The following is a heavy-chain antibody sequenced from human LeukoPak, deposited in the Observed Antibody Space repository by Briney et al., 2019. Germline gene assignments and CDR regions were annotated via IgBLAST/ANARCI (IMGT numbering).Heavy chain of an antibody. CDR1: GLTVNSKY. J-gene: IGHJ1*01. CDR3: TGDVYQH. V-gene: IGHV3-53*01. Sequence: GGSLRLSCAASGLTVNSKYMSWVRQAPGKGLEWVSIIYSGGSTYYADSVKGRFTISRDNSKNTVYLQMNSLRAEDTAVYYCTGDVYQHWGQGTLVTVPS. CDR2: IYSGGST. D-gene: IGHD1-14*01.